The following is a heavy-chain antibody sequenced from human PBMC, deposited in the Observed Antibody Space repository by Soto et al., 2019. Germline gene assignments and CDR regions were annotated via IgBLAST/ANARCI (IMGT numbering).Heavy chain of an antibody. CDR3: ARSQGSSTSLDIYYYYYYGMDV. CDR1: GGTFSSYA. J-gene: IGHJ6*02. CDR2: IIPISETT. D-gene: IGHD2-2*01. Sequence: QVQLVQSGAEVKKPGSSVKVSCKASGGTFSSYAISWVRQAPGQGLEWMGGIIPISETTNYAQKFQCRVTITADESKSTAYMELSSLRSEDTAVYYCARSQGSSTSLDIYYYYYYGMDVWGQGTTVTVSS. V-gene: IGHV1-69*01.